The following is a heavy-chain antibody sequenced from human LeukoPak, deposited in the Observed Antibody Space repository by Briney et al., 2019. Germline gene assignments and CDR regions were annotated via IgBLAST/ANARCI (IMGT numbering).Heavy chain of an antibody. D-gene: IGHD3-10*01. CDR1: GYTFTSYA. J-gene: IGHJ4*02. V-gene: IGHV7-4-1*02. CDR2: INTNTGNP. Sequence: EASVKVSCKASGYTFTSYAMNWVRQAPGQGLGWMGWINTNTGNPTYAQGFTGRFVFSVDTSVSTAYLQISRLKAEDTAVYYCAREGPGAPRIDYWGQGTLVTVSS. CDR3: AREGPGAPRIDY.